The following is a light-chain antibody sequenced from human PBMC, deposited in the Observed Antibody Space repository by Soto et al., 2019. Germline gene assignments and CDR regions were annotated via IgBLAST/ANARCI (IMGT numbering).Light chain of an antibody. CDR2: DAS. Sequence: DIQMTQSPSTLSASVGDRVTITCRASQSISSWLAWYQQKPGKAPKLLIYDASSLESGVPSRFSGSGSGPEFTLTISSLQPDDFATYYCQQYNSYSGTFGQGTKVDI. J-gene: IGKJ1*01. CDR3: QQYNSYSGT. V-gene: IGKV1-5*01. CDR1: QSISSW.